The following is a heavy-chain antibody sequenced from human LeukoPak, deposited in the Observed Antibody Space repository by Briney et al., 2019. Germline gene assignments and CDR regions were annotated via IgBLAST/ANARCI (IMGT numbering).Heavy chain of an antibody. D-gene: IGHD2-15*01. J-gene: IGHJ4*02. CDR2: IYYNGRT. CDR3: ARERGRVDY. V-gene: IGHV4-39*02. CDR1: GDSINNNNYY. Sequence: SETLSLTCTVSGDSINNNNYYWGWIRQPPGKGLEWIGNIYYNGRTYYSPSLKSRGTISVDTSNNQFSLKLSSVTAADTAVYYCARERGRVDYWGQGTLVTVSS.